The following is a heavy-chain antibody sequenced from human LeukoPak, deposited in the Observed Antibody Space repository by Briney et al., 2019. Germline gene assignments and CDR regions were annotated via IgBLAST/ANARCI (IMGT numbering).Heavy chain of an antibody. CDR1: GYTFTGYY. V-gene: IGHV1-2*02. Sequence: GASVKVSCKASGYTFTGYYMHWVRQAPGQGLEWMGWINPNSGGTNYAQKFQGRVTMTRDMSISTAYMELSGLRSDDTAVYYCARDPRYSYGNFDYWGQGTLVTVSS. D-gene: IGHD5-18*01. J-gene: IGHJ4*02. CDR3: ARDPRYSYGNFDY. CDR2: INPNSGGT.